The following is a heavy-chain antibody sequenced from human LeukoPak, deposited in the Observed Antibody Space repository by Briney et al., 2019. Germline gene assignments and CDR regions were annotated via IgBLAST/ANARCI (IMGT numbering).Heavy chain of an antibody. Sequence: GASVTVSCKASGYTFTCYYMHWMRQAPGQGLEWMGWINPNSGVTNYAQKFQGRVTMTRNTSISTAYIELSRLRSDDTAVYYCARVQGIAVLEKDDLFDIGGQGTMVTVSS. V-gene: IGHV1-2*02. CDR3: ARVQGIAVLEKDDLFDI. J-gene: IGHJ3*02. D-gene: IGHD6-19*01. CDR2: INPNSGVT. CDR1: GYTFTCYY.